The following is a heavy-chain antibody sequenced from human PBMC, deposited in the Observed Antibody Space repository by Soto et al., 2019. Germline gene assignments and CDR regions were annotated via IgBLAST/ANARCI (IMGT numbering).Heavy chain of an antibody. CDR3: ARSFQRGEAFDY. J-gene: IGHJ4*02. D-gene: IGHD2-2*01. Sequence: PSETLSLTCTVSGGSISSGGYYWSWIRQHPGKGLEWIGYIYYSGSTYYNPSLKSRVTISVDTSKNQFSLKLSSVTAADTAVYYCARSFQRGEAFDYWGQGTLVTVSS. CDR1: GGSISSGGYY. V-gene: IGHV4-31*02. CDR2: IYYSGST.